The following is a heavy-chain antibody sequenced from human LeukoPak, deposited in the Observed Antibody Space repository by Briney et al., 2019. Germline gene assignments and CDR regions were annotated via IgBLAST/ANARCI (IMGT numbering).Heavy chain of an antibody. CDR3: ARELLRFLEWGGAFDI. V-gene: IGHV3-23*01. CDR2: ITATGGGT. CDR1: GFTFSSYA. Sequence: GGSLRLSCAASGFTFSSYAMNWVRQAPGKGLEWVSTITATGGGTYYADSVKGRFTISRDNSKNTLYLQMNSLRAEDTAVYYCARELLRFLEWGGAFDIWGQGTMVTVSS. J-gene: IGHJ3*02. D-gene: IGHD3-3*01.